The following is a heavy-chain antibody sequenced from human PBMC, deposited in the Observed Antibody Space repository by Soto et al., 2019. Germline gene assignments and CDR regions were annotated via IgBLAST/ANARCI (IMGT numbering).Heavy chain of an antibody. CDR3: ARADSGYAHGYYYYGMDV. CDR2: ISSSSRTI. CDR1: GFTFSSYS. Sequence: EVQLVESGGGLVQPGGSLRISCAASGFTFSSYSMNWVRQAPGKGLEWVSYISSSSRTIYYADSVKGRFSIGRDNAKNSPHLQKNSLRAEDTAVYYCARADSGYAHGYYYYGMDVWGQVTTVTVSS. D-gene: IGHD5-12*01. J-gene: IGHJ6*02. V-gene: IGHV3-48*01.